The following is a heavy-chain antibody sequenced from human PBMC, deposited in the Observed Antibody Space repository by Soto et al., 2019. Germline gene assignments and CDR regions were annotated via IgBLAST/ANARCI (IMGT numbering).Heavy chain of an antibody. CDR3: AIAARYYYYYYGMDV. V-gene: IGHV1-69*13. Sequence: ASVKVSCKASGDTFSSYAISWVRQAPGQGLEWMGGIIPIFGTANYAQKFQGRVTITADESTSTAYMELSSLRSEDTAVYYCAIAARYYYYYYGMDVWGQGTTVTVSS. J-gene: IGHJ6*02. D-gene: IGHD6-6*01. CDR2: IIPIFGTA. CDR1: GDTFSSYA.